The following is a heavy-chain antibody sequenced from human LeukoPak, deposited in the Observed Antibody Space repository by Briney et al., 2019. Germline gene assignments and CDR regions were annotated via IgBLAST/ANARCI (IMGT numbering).Heavy chain of an antibody. CDR1: GGSISSYY. CDR2: IYYSGST. Sequence: SETLSLTCTVSGGSISSYYLSWIRQPPGKGLEWIGYIYYSGSTNYNPSLKSRVTISVDTSKNQFSLKLSSVTAADTAVYYCASLSKITMIDHWGQGTLVTVSS. D-gene: IGHD3-22*01. V-gene: IGHV4-59*01. CDR3: ASLSKITMIDH. J-gene: IGHJ4*02.